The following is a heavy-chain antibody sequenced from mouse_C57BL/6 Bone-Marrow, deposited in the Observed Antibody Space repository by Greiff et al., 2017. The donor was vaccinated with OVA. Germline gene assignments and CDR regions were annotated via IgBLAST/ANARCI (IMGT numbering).Heavy chain of an antibody. CDR3: ARHADYGSRPAWFAY. D-gene: IGHD1-1*01. CDR1: GFTFSDYY. V-gene: IGHV5-12*01. CDR2: ISNGGGST. Sequence: EVKLMESGGGLVQPGGSLKLSCAASGFTFSDYYMYWVRQTPEKRLEWVAYISNGGGSTYYPDTVKGRFTISRDNAKNTLYLQMSRLKSEDTAMYYCARHADYGSRPAWFAYWGQGTLVTVSA. J-gene: IGHJ3*01.